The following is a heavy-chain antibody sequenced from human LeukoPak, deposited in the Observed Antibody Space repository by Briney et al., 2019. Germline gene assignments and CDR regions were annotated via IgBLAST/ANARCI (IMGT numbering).Heavy chain of an antibody. J-gene: IGHJ4*02. Sequence: GGSPRLSCAASGFTFSSYSMNWVRQAPGKGLEWVSSISSSSGYIYYADSVKGRFTISRDNAKNSLYLQMNSLRAEDTAVYYCARSYTHFDYWGQGTLVTVSS. CDR1: GFTFSSYS. CDR3: ARSYTHFDY. V-gene: IGHV3-21*01. D-gene: IGHD1-26*01. CDR2: ISSSSGYI.